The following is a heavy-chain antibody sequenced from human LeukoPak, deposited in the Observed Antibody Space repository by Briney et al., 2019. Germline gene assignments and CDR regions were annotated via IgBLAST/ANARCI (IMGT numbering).Heavy chain of an antibody. CDR3: ARDGKGRNRIGYYFDY. D-gene: IGHD3-10*01. J-gene: IGHJ4*02. Sequence: TGGSLRLSCAASGFTFSTYEMNWVRQAPGKGLEWVSYISSSGSARYYAESVKGRFTISRDNAKKSLDLQVNSLRAEDTAVYYCARDGKGRNRIGYYFDYWGQGTLVTVSS. CDR1: GFTFSTYE. CDR2: ISSSGSAR. V-gene: IGHV3-48*03.